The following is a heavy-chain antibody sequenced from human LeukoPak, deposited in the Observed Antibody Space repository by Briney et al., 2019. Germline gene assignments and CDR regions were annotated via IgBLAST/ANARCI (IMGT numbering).Heavy chain of an antibody. CDR2: INHSGST. Sequence: PSETLSLTCAVYGGSFSGYYWSWIRQPPGKGLEWIGEINHSGSTSYNPSLKSRVTISVDTSKNQFSLKLSSVTAADTAVYYCARASPSGAAAEFLDIWGQGTMVTVSS. CDR1: GGSFSGYY. J-gene: IGHJ3*02. V-gene: IGHV4-34*01. D-gene: IGHD6-13*01. CDR3: ARASPSGAAAEFLDI.